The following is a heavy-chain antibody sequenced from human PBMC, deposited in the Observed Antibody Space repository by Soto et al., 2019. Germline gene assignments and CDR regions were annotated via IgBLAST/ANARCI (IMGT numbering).Heavy chain of an antibody. V-gene: IGHV1-18*01. J-gene: IGHJ4*02. D-gene: IGHD5-12*01. CDR1: GYSFTNYP. CDR3: ARAITRMFLAPAY. Sequence: QVNLVQSGAEVRKPGASVKVSCKASGYSFTNYPIAWVRRAPGQGLEWMGWISAYSGDTNYAQKLQGRVTMTRDTSTTTAYLELRSLRSDDTAVYYCARAITRMFLAPAYWGQGTLVTVSS. CDR2: ISAYSGDT.